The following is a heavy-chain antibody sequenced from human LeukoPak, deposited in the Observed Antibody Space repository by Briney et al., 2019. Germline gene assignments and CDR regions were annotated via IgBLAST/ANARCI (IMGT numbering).Heavy chain of an antibody. D-gene: IGHD6-19*01. Sequence: PSETLSLTCTVSGGSISSSTYYWGWIRQPPGKGLVWVSRINSDGSSTSYADSVKGRFTISRDNAKNTLYLQMNSLRAEDTAVYYCARVSYSGWRYFDYWGQGTLVTVSS. CDR3: ARVSYSGWRYFDY. J-gene: IGHJ4*02. CDR2: INSDGSST. V-gene: IGHV3-74*01. CDR1: GGSISSSTYY.